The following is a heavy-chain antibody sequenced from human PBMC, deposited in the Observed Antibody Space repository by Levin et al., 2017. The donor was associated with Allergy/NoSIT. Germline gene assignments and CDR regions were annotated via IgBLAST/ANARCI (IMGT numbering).Heavy chain of an antibody. V-gene: IGHV3-11*01. J-gene: IGHJ4*02. Sequence: GGSLRLSCAASGFSFSDYYMSWIRQAPGKGLEWVSYISSSGSDVYYADSVKGRFTISRDNAKNSLYLQMNSLRAEDTAVYYCARGMTSGWYEYYWGQGTLVTVSS. D-gene: IGHD6-19*01. CDR3: ARGMTSGWYEYY. CDR1: GFSFSDYY. CDR2: ISSSGSDV.